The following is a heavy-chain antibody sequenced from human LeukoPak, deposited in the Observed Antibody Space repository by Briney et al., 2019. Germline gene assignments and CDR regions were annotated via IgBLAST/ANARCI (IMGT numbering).Heavy chain of an antibody. CDR1: GFTFRSHA. D-gene: IGHD2-21*01. CDR2: IYENGGTT. CDR3: AKDFRIGYSAHFDY. Sequence: GGSLRLSCVGSGFTFRSHAMSWVRQAPEEGLEFVSGIYENGGTTYYADSVKGRFSISRDNSKNTLYLQMDSLRGEDTAVYYCAKDFRIGYSAHFDYWGQGALVTVSS. V-gene: IGHV3-23*01. J-gene: IGHJ4*02.